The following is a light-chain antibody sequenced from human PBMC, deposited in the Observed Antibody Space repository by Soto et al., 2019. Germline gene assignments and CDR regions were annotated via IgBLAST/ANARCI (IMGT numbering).Light chain of an antibody. CDR2: RNN. CDR3: AAWDDSLGGVV. V-gene: IGLV1-47*01. Sequence: QSVLTQPPSASGTPGQRVTISCSGSSSNIGSNYVFWYQHLPGTAPKLLIYRNNQRPSGVPDRFSGSKSGTSASLAISGLRSADETDYYCAAWDDSLGGVVFGGGTKLTVL. CDR1: SSNIGSNY. J-gene: IGLJ2*01.